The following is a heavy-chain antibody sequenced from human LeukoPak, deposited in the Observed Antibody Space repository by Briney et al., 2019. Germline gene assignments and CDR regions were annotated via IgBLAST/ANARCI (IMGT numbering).Heavy chain of an antibody. J-gene: IGHJ3*02. D-gene: IGHD2-2*01. CDR1: GGMFSSYW. V-gene: IGHV3-74*01. CDR3: ARGPGAFDI. CDR2: INSDGSST. Sequence: PGGSLMISCVATGGMFSSYWMNYVRQAPGKGLVWVSRINSDGSSTSYADSVKGRFTISRDNAKNTLFLQMNSLRAEDTAVYYCARGPGAFDIWGQGTMVTVSS.